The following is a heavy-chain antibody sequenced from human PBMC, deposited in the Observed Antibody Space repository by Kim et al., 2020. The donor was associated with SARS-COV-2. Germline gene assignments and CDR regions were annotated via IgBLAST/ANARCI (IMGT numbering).Heavy chain of an antibody. CDR3: ARDSYRKVGTNLCY. V-gene: IGHV1-2*06. Sequence: ASVKVSCKASGYTLADYYMHWVRQAPGQGLEWMARINPKSCDVDYAQIFQGRGTLTRDTSINTAFMDLSGLTSDDMAVFYCARDSYRKVGTNLCYWGQGT. CDR2: INPKSCDV. CDR1: GYTLADYY. D-gene: IGHD1-26*01. J-gene: IGHJ4*02.